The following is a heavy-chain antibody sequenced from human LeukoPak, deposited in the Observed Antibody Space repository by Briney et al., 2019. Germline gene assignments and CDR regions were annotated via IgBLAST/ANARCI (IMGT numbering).Heavy chain of an antibody. CDR2: ITGSGVTI. Sequence: GGSLRLSCAASGFTFSNFEMNWVRQAPGKGLEWVSSITGSGVTIYYADSVKGRFTISRDNAKNLLYLQMNSLRAEDTAVYYCARKYYYDSSGYWGFDPWGQGTLVTVPS. CDR3: ARKYYYDSSGYWGFDP. CDR1: GFTFSNFE. J-gene: IGHJ5*02. V-gene: IGHV3-48*03. D-gene: IGHD3-22*01.